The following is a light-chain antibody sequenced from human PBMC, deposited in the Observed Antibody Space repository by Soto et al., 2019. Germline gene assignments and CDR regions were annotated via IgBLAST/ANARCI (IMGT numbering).Light chain of an antibody. V-gene: IGKV3-20*01. J-gene: IGKJ4*01. CDR1: QTVSSSC. Sequence: EIVLTQSPGTLSLSPGEIATLFCRASQTVSSSCLAWYQQKPGQAPRLLIYGVSSRATGIPDRFSGSGSGTDFTLTISRLQPEDFAVYYCQHFDNSAALTFGGGTNVEIK. CDR2: GVS. CDR3: QHFDNSAALT.